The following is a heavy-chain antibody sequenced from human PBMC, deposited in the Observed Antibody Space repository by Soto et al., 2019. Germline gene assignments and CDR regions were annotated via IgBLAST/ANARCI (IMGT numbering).Heavy chain of an antibody. Sequence: GGSLRLSCAASGFTFSSYAMSWVRQAPGKGLEWVSAISGSGGSTYYADSVKGRFTISRDNSKNTLYLQMNSLRAEDTAVYYCAKSGYYGSGSYDYYYYMDVWGKGTTVTVSS. J-gene: IGHJ6*03. D-gene: IGHD3-10*01. CDR2: ISGSGGST. CDR3: AKSGYYGSGSYDYYYYMDV. CDR1: GFTFSSYA. V-gene: IGHV3-23*01.